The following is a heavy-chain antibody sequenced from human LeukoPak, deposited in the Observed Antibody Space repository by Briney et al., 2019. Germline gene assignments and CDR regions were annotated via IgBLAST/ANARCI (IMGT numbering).Heavy chain of an antibody. J-gene: IGHJ6*03. V-gene: IGHV3-21*04. Sequence: PGGSLRLSCAASGFTFSSYSMNWVRQAPGKGLEWVSSISSSSSYIYYADSVKGRFTISRDNAKNSLYLQMNSLRAEDTAVCYCARVIAAADDYYYYYMDVWGKGTTVTVSS. CDR3: ARVIAAADDYYYYYMDV. CDR2: ISSSSSYI. D-gene: IGHD6-13*01. CDR1: GFTFSSYS.